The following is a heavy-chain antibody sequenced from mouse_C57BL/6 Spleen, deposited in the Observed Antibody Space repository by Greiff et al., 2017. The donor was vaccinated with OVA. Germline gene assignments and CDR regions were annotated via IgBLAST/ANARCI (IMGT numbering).Heavy chain of an antibody. CDR1: GYTFTSYW. J-gene: IGHJ1*03. CDR2: IYPSDSET. CDR3: ARGDYYGSSGYFDV. Sequence: QVQLQQPGAELVRPGSSVKLSCKASGYTFTSYWLDWVKQRPGQGLEWIGNIYPSDSETHYNQKFKDKATLTVDKSSSTAYLQLSSLTSEDSAVYYCARGDYYGSSGYFDVWGTGTTVTVSS. V-gene: IGHV1-61*01. D-gene: IGHD1-1*01.